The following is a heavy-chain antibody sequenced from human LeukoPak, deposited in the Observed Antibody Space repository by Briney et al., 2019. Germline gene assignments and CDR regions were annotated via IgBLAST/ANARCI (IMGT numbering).Heavy chain of an antibody. D-gene: IGHD7-27*01. J-gene: IGHJ4*02. Sequence: PSETLSLTCSVSGGSISSHYWGWIRQPPGKGLEWIGSIYYSGSTYYNPSLKSRVTISVDTSKNQFSLKLSSVTAADTAVYYCARHMKGGDDYWGQGTLVTVSS. CDR3: ARHMKGGDDY. CDR1: GGSISSHY. V-gene: IGHV4-39*01. CDR2: IYYSGST.